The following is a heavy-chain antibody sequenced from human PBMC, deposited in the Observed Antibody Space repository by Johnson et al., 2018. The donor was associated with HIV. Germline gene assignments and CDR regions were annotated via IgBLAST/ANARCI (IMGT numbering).Heavy chain of an antibody. CDR3: AREISRYYYDYAAFDL. Sequence: VQLVESGGGLVQPGGSLRLSCAASGFSFDSHAINWVRQAPGKGLQWVSAISYSGSSTYYADYVKGRSTISRDNSRSTVYLHMINLRADDTALYYCAREISRYYYDYAAFDLWGQGTTVTVSS. J-gene: IGHJ3*01. D-gene: IGHD3-22*01. CDR2: ISYSGSST. V-gene: IGHV3-23*04. CDR1: GFSFDSHA.